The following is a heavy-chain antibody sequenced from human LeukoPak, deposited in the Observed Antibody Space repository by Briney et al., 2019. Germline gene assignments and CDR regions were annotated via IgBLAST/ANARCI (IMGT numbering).Heavy chain of an antibody. Sequence: SETLSLTCTVSGVSMSAYQWSWVRQSPEKGLEWIGCINTKGEASYNPSLKSRVTTSVDTSKSQFSLRLTSVTAADTAVYYCATSNDAKIAPFDHWGQGAPVTVSS. CDR2: INTKGEA. D-gene: IGHD2-21*01. J-gene: IGHJ4*02. V-gene: IGHV4-4*09. CDR3: ATSNDAKIAPFDH. CDR1: GVSMSAYQ.